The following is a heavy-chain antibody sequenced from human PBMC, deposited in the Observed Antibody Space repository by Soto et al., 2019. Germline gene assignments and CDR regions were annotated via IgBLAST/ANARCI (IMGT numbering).Heavy chain of an antibody. D-gene: IGHD3-10*01. CDR2: IKSKTDGGTT. CDR3: TTDFMVRGGPYGMDV. J-gene: IGHJ6*02. V-gene: IGHV3-15*07. CDR1: GFTFSNAW. Sequence: GGSLRLSCAASGFTFSNAWMNWVRQAPGKGLEWVGRIKSKTDGGTTDYAAPVKGRFTISRDDSKNTLYLQMNSLKTEDTAVYYCTTDFMVRGGPYGMDVWGQGTTVTVSS.